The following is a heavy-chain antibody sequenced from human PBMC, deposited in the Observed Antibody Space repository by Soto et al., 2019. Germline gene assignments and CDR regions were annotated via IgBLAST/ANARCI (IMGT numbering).Heavy chain of an antibody. CDR3: ARDQGSVFGSGSPSYYYCMDV. CDR2: SSAYNGNT. CDR1: GYTFTSYG. J-gene: IGHJ6*02. D-gene: IGHD3-10*01. Sequence: GASVKVSCKASGYTFTSYGISWVRQAPGQGLEWMGWSSAYNGNTNYAKKLQGRVTMTTDTSTSTAYMELRSMRSDDTAVYYCARDQGSVFGSGSPSYYYCMDVWGQGTTVTVSS. V-gene: IGHV1-18*01.